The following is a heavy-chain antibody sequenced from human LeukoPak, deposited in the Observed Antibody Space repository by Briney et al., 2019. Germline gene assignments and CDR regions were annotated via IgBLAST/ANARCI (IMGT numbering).Heavy chain of an antibody. Sequence: GASVKVSCKASGGTFSSYAISWVRQAPGQGLEWMGWINPNSGGTNYAQKFQGRVTMTRDTSISTAYMELSRLRSDDTAVYYCARAVYYYYYYMDVWGKGTTVTVSS. V-gene: IGHV1-2*02. CDR3: ARAVYYYYYYMDV. J-gene: IGHJ6*03. CDR1: GGTFSSYA. CDR2: INPNSGGT.